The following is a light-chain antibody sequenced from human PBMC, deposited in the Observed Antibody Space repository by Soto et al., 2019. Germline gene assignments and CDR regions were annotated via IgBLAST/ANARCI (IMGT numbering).Light chain of an antibody. CDR1: SSDVGGYNY. Sequence: QSALTQPASVSGSPGQSLTISCIGTSSDVGGYNYVSWYQHHPGNAPKLIIYEVSNRPSGVSNRFSGSKSANTASLTISGLQADDEAAYYCSSYTSSSTYVFGIGTKVTVL. CDR3: SSYTSSSTYV. J-gene: IGLJ1*01. V-gene: IGLV2-14*01. CDR2: EVS.